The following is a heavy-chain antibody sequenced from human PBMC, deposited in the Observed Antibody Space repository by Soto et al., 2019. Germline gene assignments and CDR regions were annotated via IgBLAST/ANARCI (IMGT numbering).Heavy chain of an antibody. D-gene: IGHD6-13*01. Sequence: PSETLSLTCTVSGGSVSSGSYYWSWIRQPPGKGLEWIGYIYYSGSTNYNPSLKSRVTISVDTSKNQFSLKLSSVTAADTAVYYCAREVEQQLVEGYYYGMDVWGQGTTVTVSS. J-gene: IGHJ6*02. CDR2: IYYSGST. CDR1: GGSVSSGSYY. V-gene: IGHV4-61*01. CDR3: AREVEQQLVEGYYYGMDV.